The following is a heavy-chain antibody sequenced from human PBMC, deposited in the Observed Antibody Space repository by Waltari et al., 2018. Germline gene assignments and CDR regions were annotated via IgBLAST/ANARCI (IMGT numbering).Heavy chain of an antibody. CDR1: GFTFSSYS. D-gene: IGHD4-17*01. V-gene: IGHV3-48*04. CDR3: ARRDYGDYYGY. J-gene: IGHJ4*02. CDR2: ISSSSSTI. Sequence: EVQLVESGGGLVQPGGSLRLSCAASGFTFSSYSMNWVRQAPGKGLEWVSYISSSSSTIYSADSVKGRFTISRDNAKNSLYLQMNSLRAEDTAVYYCARRDYGDYYGYWGQGTLVTVSS.